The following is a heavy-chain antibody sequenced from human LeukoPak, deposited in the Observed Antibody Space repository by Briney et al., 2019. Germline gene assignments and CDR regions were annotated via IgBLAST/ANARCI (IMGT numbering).Heavy chain of an antibody. D-gene: IGHD3-10*01. CDR2: INGDGSIT. CDR3: ARAGYGSGIYMDV. V-gene: IGHV3-74*01. J-gene: IGHJ6*03. Sequence: GGSLRLSCAASGFTFSSYAMHWVRQAPGKGLVWVSRINGDGSITRSADSVKDRFTISRDNAKNTLYLQMSSLGAEDTAVYWCARAGYGSGIYMDVWGKGTTVTISS. CDR1: GFTFSSYA.